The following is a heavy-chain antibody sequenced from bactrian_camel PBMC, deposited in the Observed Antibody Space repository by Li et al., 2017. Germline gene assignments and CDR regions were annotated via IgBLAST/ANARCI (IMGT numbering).Heavy chain of an antibody. CDR1: TYTYSGNC. J-gene: IGHJ4*01. CDR3: AADGKYPWCTSIHVPQYHY. CDR2: IGMRGAT. D-gene: IGHD2*01. Sequence: HVQLVESGGGSVQAGGSLRLSCAVSTYTYSGNCMGWFRQAPGKSREGVAVIGMRGATTYADSVKGRFAISKDNAKNTLYLQMNSLKPVDTAMYRCAADGKYPWCTSIHVPQYHYWGPGTQVTVS. V-gene: IGHV3S53*01.